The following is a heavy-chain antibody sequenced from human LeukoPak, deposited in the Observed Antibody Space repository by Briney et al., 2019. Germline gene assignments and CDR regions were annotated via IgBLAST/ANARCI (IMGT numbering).Heavy chain of an antibody. J-gene: IGHJ4*02. D-gene: IGHD4-17*01. V-gene: IGHV1-18*01. CDR1: GYTFTSYG. CDR3: ARIAHDYGDSDFDY. Sequence: ASVKVSCKASGYTFTSYGISWVRQAPGQGLEWMGWISAYNGNTNYAQKLQGRVTMTTDTSTSTAYMEPRSLRSDDTAVYYCARIAHDYGDSDFDYWGQGTLVTVSS. CDR2: ISAYNGNT.